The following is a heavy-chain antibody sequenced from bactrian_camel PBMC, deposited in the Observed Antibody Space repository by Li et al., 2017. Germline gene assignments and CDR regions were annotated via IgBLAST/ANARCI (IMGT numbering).Heavy chain of an antibody. CDR2: IYIHTGRT. CDR1: GNLFRRASC. J-gene: IGHJ4*01. V-gene: IGHV3S68*01. D-gene: IGHD2*01. Sequence: QLVESGGGSVQAGGSLRLSCAASGNLFRRASCMGWFRQTPETEREAVATIYIHTGRTTAADSVKGRLTISHDAAKSTLYLQMNSLKPEDTAMYYCAANFGPYCSGPYLARRANFEGQGTQVTVS.